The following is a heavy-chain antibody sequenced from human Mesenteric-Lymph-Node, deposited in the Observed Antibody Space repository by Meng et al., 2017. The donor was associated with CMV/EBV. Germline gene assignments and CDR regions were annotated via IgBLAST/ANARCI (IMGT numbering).Heavy chain of an antibody. D-gene: IGHD2-15*01. Sequence: ASGGSVSTDAISWVRQAPGQGLEWMGGIIPLFGTGIYAQKFQGRVTITADESTSTAYMELSSLRSEDTAVYYCAREGARGPKNPFDYWGQGTLVTVSS. CDR3: AREGARGPKNPFDY. CDR1: GGSVSTDA. V-gene: IGHV1-69*01. J-gene: IGHJ4*02. CDR2: IIPLFGTG.